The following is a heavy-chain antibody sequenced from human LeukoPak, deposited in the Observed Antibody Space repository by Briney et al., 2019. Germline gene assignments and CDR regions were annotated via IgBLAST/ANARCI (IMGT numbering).Heavy chain of an antibody. CDR1: GLTFGSYA. CDR2: ISYDGSNK. Sequence: GGSLGFSCEPSGLTFGSYAMNWVRKAPGKGLEWLEVISYDGSNKYYADSVKGRFTISRDNSKNTLYLQMNSLRAEDTAVYYCARDPTIVVVPCGMDVWGKGTTVTVSS. V-gene: IGHV3-30*04. J-gene: IGHJ6*04. CDR3: ARDPTIVVVPCGMDV. D-gene: IGHD2-2*01.